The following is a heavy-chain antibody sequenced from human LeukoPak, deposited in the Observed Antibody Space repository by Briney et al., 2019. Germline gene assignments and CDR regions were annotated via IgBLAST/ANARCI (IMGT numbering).Heavy chain of an antibody. CDR2: IYPGDSDT. CDR3: ARGRGSGSYSFDY. V-gene: IGHV5-51*01. J-gene: IGHJ4*02. D-gene: IGHD3-10*01. CDR1: GYRFTSYW. Sequence: GESLKISFKGSGYRFTSYWIAWVRQVPGKGLEWMGIIYPGDSDTRYSPSFQGQVTISADKSISTAYLQWSSLKASDTAVYYCARGRGSGSYSFDYWGQGTLVTVSS.